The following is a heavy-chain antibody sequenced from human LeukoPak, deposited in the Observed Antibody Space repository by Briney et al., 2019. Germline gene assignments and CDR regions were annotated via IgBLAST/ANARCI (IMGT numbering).Heavy chain of an antibody. CDR3: ARDGGGTLYGPHDY. D-gene: IGHD3-16*01. CDR2: VHYSGST. J-gene: IGHJ4*02. Sequence: PSETLSLTCTVSGGSISSSYYYWGWIRQPPGKGLEWIGNVHYSGSTYYNPSLKSRVTISIDTSKNQFSLNLRSVTAADTAVYYCARDGGGTLYGPHDYWGRGTLVTVSS. CDR1: GGSISSSYYY. V-gene: IGHV4-39*07.